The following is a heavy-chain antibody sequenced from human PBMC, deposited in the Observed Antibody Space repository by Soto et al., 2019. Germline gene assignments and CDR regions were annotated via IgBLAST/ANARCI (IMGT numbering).Heavy chain of an antibody. Sequence: GGSLRLSCAASGFSFSSYWMSWVRQAPGKGLEWVANIKQDGSDKYYVDSVKGRFTISRDSAKNSLYLQMNGLRVEDTAVYFCARETYYNGGGVQDHWGQGTLVTVSS. CDR1: GFSFSSYW. CDR2: IKQDGSDK. V-gene: IGHV3-7*01. D-gene: IGHD3-10*02. CDR3: ARETYYNGGGVQDH. J-gene: IGHJ4*02.